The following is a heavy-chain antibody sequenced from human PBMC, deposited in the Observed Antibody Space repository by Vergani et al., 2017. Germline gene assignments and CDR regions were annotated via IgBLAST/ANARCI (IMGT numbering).Heavy chain of an antibody. CDR1: GDSVISTDYH. CDR2: MDYSGST. D-gene: IGHD2-15*01. Sequence: QVQLQESGPGLVKPSETLSLTCTVSGDSVISTDYHWGWIRQPPGKGLEWIGSMDYSGSTSYNPSLGSRISISFETTKNQFSLRLTSVTAADTAVYYCASKRGACRAAYCHSYDFWGPGTLVGVSS. V-gene: IGHV4-39*01. CDR3: ASKRGACRAAYCHSYDF. J-gene: IGHJ4*02.